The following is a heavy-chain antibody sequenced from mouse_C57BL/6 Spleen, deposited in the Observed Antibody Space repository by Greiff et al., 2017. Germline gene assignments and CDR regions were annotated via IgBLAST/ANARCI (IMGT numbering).Heavy chain of an antibody. J-gene: IGHJ3*01. CDR1: GYTFTDYY. D-gene: IGHD2-1*01. Sequence: VQLQQSGAELVRPGASVKLSCKASGYTFTDYYINWVKQRPGQGLEWIARIYPGSGNTYYNEKFKGKATLTAEKSSSTAYMQLSSLTSEDSAVYFCARGGTYYGNYVAWFAYWGQGTLVTVSA. CDR2: IYPGSGNT. CDR3: ARGGTYYGNYVAWFAY. V-gene: IGHV1-76*01.